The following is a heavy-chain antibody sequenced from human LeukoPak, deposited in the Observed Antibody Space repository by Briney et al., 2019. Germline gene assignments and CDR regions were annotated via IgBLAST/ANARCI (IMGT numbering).Heavy chain of an antibody. D-gene: IGHD6-6*01. CDR1: GFTFSTYA. CDR2: ITNSGGDT. J-gene: IGHJ4*02. CDR3: AKGSSSSRPYYFDD. V-gene: IGHV3-23*01. Sequence: GGSLRLSCAASGFTFSTYAMSWVRQAPGTGLEWVSSITNSGGDTRHADSVKGRLTISRDNSKNTLFLQMNSLRAEDTALYYCAKGSSSSRPYYFDDWGQGTLVTVSS.